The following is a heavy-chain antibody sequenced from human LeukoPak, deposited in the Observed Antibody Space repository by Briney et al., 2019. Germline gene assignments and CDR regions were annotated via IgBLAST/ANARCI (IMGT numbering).Heavy chain of an antibody. J-gene: IGHJ4*02. V-gene: IGHV3-23*01. D-gene: IGHD4-23*01. CDR3: AKDHGYGANTPVEF. CDR1: GFTFSSYA. Sequence: GGSLRLSCAASGFTFSSYAMSWVGQAPGKGLEWVSSIRASGANTYYADSVKGRFTISRDNSKNTLHLQMDSLKAEDTAVYYCAKDHGYGANTPVEFRGQGTLVTVSS. CDR2: IRASGANT.